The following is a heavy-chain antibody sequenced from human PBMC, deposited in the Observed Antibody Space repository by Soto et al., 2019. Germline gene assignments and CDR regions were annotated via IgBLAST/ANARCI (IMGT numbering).Heavy chain of an antibody. Sequence: SETLSLTCSVSGDTISNTYYWGWIRQPPGKGLEWIGTIYESGNTYYTPSLKSRLTMSIDTSKNEFSLRLNSVTAADTAVYYCAGQTFTIAAASYGRSNWFDPWGPGTLVTVSS. CDR2: IYESGNT. CDR1: GDTISNTYY. V-gene: IGHV4-38-2*02. J-gene: IGHJ5*02. CDR3: AGQTFTIAAASYGRSNWFDP. D-gene: IGHD6-25*01.